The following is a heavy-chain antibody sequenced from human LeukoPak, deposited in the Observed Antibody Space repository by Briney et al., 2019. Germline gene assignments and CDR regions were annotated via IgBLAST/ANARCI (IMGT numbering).Heavy chain of an antibody. CDR2: ISGSGGST. D-gene: IGHD1-26*01. CDR1: GFTFSSYA. CDR3: AKDPGKSVRVGATTDY. J-gene: IGHJ4*02. V-gene: IGHV3-23*01. Sequence: GVSLRLSCAASGFTFSSYAMSWVRQAPGKGLEWVSAISGSGGSTYYADSVKGRFTISRDNSKNTLYLQMNSLRAEDTAVYYCAKDPGKSVRVGATTDYWGQGTLVTVSS.